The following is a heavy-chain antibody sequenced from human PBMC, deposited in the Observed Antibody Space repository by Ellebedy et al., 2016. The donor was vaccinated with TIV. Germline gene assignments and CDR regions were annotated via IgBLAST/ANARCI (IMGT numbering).Heavy chain of an antibody. V-gene: IGHV3-7*01. J-gene: IGHJ6*02. CDR1: GFSFSNFW. CDR3: ARDAGYYYYGMDV. CDR2: IKTDGSET. D-gene: IGHD6-13*01. Sequence: PSETLSLTCAAWGFSFSNFWMSWVRQAPGKGLEWVAHIKTDGSETYYVDSVKGRFTISRDNAKNSLYLQMNSLRAEDTAVYYCARDAGYYYYGMDVWGQGTTVTVSS.